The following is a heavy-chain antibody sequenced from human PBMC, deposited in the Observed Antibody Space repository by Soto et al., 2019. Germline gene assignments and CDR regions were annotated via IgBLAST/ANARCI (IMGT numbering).Heavy chain of an antibody. CDR2: IYWDDDK. Sequence: QITLKESGPTLVKPTQTLTLTCTFSGFSLSTSGVGVGWIRQPPGKALEWLALIYWDDDKRYSPSLKSRLTIXKXTXINQVVLTMTNMDPVDTATYYCAHSQYSSSHDAFDIWGQGTMVTVSS. CDR1: GFSLSTSGVG. D-gene: IGHD6-6*01. CDR3: AHSQYSSSHDAFDI. J-gene: IGHJ3*02. V-gene: IGHV2-5*02.